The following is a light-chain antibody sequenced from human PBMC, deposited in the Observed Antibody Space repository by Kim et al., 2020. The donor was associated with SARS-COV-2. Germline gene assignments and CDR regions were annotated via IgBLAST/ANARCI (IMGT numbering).Light chain of an antibody. CDR3: QQYYNWPPVT. J-gene: IGKJ4*01. CDR2: GAS. CDR1: QSISNK. Sequence: PGERVPLSCRASQSISNKLAWYQQKPGQAPRLLIYGASTRATGIPARFSGSGSGTEFTLDISSLQSEDFAVYYCQQYYNWPPVTFGGGTKVDIK. V-gene: IGKV3-15*01.